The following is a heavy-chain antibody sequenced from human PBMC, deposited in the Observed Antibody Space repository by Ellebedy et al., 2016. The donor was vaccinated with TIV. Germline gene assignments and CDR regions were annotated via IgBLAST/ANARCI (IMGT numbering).Heavy chain of an antibody. D-gene: IGHD1-26*01. CDR3: ARGRRIMGNYYGMAV. J-gene: IGHJ6*02. CDR1: GGSFREYF. V-gene: IGHV4-34*01. Sequence: MPSETLSLTCVVNGGSFREYFWTWPRRTPGKGLEWSGEINHGGRTSSNPSLKSRVTISIDTSNNQFFLKVNSVTAADTAVYYCARGRRIMGNYYGMAVWGPGTTVTVSS. CDR2: INHGGRT.